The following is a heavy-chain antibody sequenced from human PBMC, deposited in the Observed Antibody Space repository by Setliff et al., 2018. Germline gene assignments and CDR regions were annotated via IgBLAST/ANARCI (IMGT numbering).Heavy chain of an antibody. CDR2: IXPXXXXX. J-gene: IGHJ3*02. Sequence: GGSLRLSCSASGFTFNTYTMHWVRQAPGKGLEYVSSIXPXXXXXXXXNSVXXRFTISRDSSKNTLYLQMSSLRAEDTAVYYCVKTHWDTWIRGAFDIWGQGTMVTVSS. V-gene: IGHV3-64D*09. CDR3: VKTHWDTWIRGAFDI. CDR1: GFTFNTYT. D-gene: IGHD3-10*01.